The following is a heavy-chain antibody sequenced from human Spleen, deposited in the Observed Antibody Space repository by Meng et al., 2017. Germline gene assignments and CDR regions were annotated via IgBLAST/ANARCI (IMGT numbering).Heavy chain of an antibody. CDR2: INHSGST. Sequence: SETLSLTCVVSGGSFSDYYWSWIRQPPGKGLEWIGEINHSGSTNYNPSLKSRVTISVDTSKNQFSLKLSSVTAADTAVYYCARDLTYYYDSSSAFDIWGQGTMVTVSS. CDR1: GGSFSDYY. CDR3: ARDLTYYYDSSSAFDI. D-gene: IGHD3-22*01. V-gene: IGHV4-34*01. J-gene: IGHJ3*02.